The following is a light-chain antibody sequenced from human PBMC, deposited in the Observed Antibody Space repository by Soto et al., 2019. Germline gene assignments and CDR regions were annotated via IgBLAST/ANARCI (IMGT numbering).Light chain of an antibody. CDR2: GAS. CDR3: QQYGNSPWT. V-gene: IGKV3-20*01. CDR1: QTIDSRY. J-gene: IGKJ1*01. Sequence: EILLTQAPGTLSLSPGERATLTCRASQTIDSRYLAWYQQKPGQAPRLLIYGASTRATGIPDRFSGSESGADVTLTISRLEPEDFAVYYCQQYGNSPWTFGQGTKV.